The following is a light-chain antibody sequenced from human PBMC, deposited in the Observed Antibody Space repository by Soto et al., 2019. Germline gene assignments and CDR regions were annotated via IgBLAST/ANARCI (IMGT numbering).Light chain of an antibody. CDR2: DDS. Sequence: SYELTQPPSVSVAPGQTARITCGGHNIGSKTVHWYQQMPGQAPVLVIYDDSDRPSGIPERFSGSNSGNTATPTISRVEAGDEAVYYCQVWDTTSDQLYVFGTGTKVTV. V-gene: IGLV3-21*02. J-gene: IGLJ1*01. CDR3: QVWDTTSDQLYV. CDR1: NIGSKT.